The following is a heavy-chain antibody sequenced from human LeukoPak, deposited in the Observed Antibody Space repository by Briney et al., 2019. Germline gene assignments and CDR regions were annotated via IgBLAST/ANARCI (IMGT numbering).Heavy chain of an antibody. CDR1: GYSVSLNY. CDR2: IYSGGDT. Sequence: GGSLRLSCTASGYSVSLNYMSWVRQAPGKALEWVSVIYSGGDTDYAGSVQGRFTISRDNVQNIVFLEMSSLRVEDTAVYYCATIAPAGISTIYWGQGALVTVSS. V-gene: IGHV3-66*01. CDR3: ATIAPAGISTIY. D-gene: IGHD6-13*01. J-gene: IGHJ4*02.